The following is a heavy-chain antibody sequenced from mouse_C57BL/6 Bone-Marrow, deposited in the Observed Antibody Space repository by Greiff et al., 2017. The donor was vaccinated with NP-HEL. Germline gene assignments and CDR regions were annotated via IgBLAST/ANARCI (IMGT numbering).Heavy chain of an antibody. CDR1: GYTFTSYW. D-gene: IGHD2-5*01. CDR2: IHPNSGST. Sequence: QVQLQQPGAELVKPGASVKLSCKASGYTFTSYWMHWVKQRPGQGLEWIGMIHPNSGSTNYNEKFKSKATLTVDKSSSTAYMQLSSLTSEDSAVYYCASHSNYSGYFDYWGKGTTLTVSS. V-gene: IGHV1-64*01. J-gene: IGHJ2*01. CDR3: ASHSNYSGYFDY.